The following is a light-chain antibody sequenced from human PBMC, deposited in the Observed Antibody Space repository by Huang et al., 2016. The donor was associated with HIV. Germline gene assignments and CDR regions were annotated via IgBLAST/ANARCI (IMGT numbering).Light chain of an antibody. CDR3: QQSYMTPRT. CDR1: QSISTY. J-gene: IGKJ1*01. Sequence: DIQMTQSPSSLSASVGDRVTITCRTSQSISTYLNWYQQMPGKAPNLLIYGASTLQSGIPSRFSGRGSETDFILTISALQPEDSATYYCQQSYMTPRTFGQGTKVEVK. V-gene: IGKV1-39*01. CDR2: GAS.